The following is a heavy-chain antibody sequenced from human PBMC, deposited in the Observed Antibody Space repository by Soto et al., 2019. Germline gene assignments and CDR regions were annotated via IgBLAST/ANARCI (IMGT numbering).Heavy chain of an antibody. D-gene: IGHD6-19*01. CDR3: ARSYAMKQWLVHYYYYGMDV. CDR1: GFTFSSYG. Sequence: QVQLVESEGGVVQPGRSLRLSCAASGFTFSSYGMHWVRQAPGKGLEWVAVIWYDGSNKYYADSVKGRFTISRDNSKNTLYLQMNSLRAEDTAVYYCARSYAMKQWLVHYYYYGMDVW. J-gene: IGHJ6*01. V-gene: IGHV3-33*01. CDR2: IWYDGSNK.